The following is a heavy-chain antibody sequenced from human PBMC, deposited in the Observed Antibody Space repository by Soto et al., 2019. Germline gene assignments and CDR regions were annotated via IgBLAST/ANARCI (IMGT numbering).Heavy chain of an antibody. CDR1: GGTFSSYA. CDR3: ARGPYGSGSYRHYYYGMDV. Sequence: QVQLVQSGAEVKKPGSSVKVSCKASGGTFSSYAISWVRQAPGQGLEWMGGIIPIFGTANYAQKFQGRVTITADESTSKAYMELSSLRSEDTAVYYCARGPYGSGSYRHYYYGMDVWGQGTTVTVSS. J-gene: IGHJ6*02. CDR2: IIPIFGTA. V-gene: IGHV1-69*01. D-gene: IGHD3-10*01.